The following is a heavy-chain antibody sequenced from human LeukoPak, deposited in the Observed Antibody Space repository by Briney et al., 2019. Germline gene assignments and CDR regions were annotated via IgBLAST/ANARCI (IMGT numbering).Heavy chain of an antibody. Sequence: SETLSLTCTVSGGSITSSSHYWGWIRQPPGKGLEWIASIYYSGDAYYNPSLQSRVTTSVDTSKSQFSLRLSSVTAADTAVYYRARHGNIVILPTTSKAFDVWGQGTMVTVSS. D-gene: IGHD2/OR15-2a*01. J-gene: IGHJ3*01. CDR1: GGSITSSSHY. V-gene: IGHV4-39*01. CDR2: IYYSGDA. CDR3: ARHGNIVILPTTSKAFDV.